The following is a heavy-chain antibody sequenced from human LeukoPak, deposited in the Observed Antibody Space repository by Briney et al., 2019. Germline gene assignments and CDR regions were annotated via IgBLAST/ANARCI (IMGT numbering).Heavy chain of an antibody. V-gene: IGHV3-15*01. CDR1: GFTFSNAW. CDR3: TTDAQDIVVVPAAMRPFDY. D-gene: IGHD2-2*01. Sequence: TSGGSLRLSCAASGFTFSNAWMSWVRQAPGKGLKWVGRIKSKTDGGTTDYAAPVKGRFTISRDDSKNTLYLQMNSLKTEDTAVYYCTTDAQDIVVVPAAMRPFDYWGQGTLVTVSS. J-gene: IGHJ4*02. CDR2: IKSKTDGGTT.